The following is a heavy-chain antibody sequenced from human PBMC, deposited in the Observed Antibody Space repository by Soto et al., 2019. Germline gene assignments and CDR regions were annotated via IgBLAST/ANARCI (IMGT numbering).Heavy chain of an antibody. CDR1: GFTFSDHY. Sequence: EVQLVESGGGLVEPGGSLRLSCAASGFTFSDHYIDWVRQAPGKGLEWIGRVSNKANSYTTEYAASVRGRFTVSRDDSKNSLYLQMNSLKTEDTAMYYCVRNLASGGTYYFDSWGQGTLVTVSS. V-gene: IGHV3-72*01. J-gene: IGHJ4*02. CDR2: VSNKANSYTT. D-gene: IGHD2-15*01. CDR3: VRNLASGGTYYFDS.